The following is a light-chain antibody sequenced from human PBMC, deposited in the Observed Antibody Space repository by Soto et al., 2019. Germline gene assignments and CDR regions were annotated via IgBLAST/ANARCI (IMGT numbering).Light chain of an antibody. J-gene: IGKJ1*01. CDR2: AAS. V-gene: IGKV1-27*01. Sequence: DIQMTQSPSSLSASVGDRVTITCRASQGISTYLVWYQQKPGTVPKLLIFAASTLQSVVPSRFSGSGSGTDFTLTISSLQPEDVATYSCQNYNGAPWTFGQGTKVEIK. CDR3: QNYNGAPWT. CDR1: QGISTY.